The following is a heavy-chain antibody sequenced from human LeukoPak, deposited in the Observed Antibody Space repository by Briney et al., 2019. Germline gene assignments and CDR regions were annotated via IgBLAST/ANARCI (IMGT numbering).Heavy chain of an antibody. Sequence: GGSLRLSCAASGFTVGSNYMSWVRQAPGKGLEWVSVIYSGGSTYYADSVKGRFTISRDNSKNTLYLQMNSLRAEDTAVYYCASVPLRRGGLLVLNALSSWGQGTLVTVSS. D-gene: IGHD2-15*01. V-gene: IGHV3-66*01. CDR1: GFTVGSNY. J-gene: IGHJ5*02. CDR3: ASVPLRRGGLLVLNALSS. CDR2: IYSGGST.